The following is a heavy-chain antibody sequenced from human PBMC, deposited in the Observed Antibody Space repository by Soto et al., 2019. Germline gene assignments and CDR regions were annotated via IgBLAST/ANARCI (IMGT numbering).Heavy chain of an antibody. CDR1: GGSVSSGSYY. CDR2: IYYSGST. Sequence: PSETLSLTCTVSGGSVSSGSYYWSWIRQPPGKGLEWIGYIYYSGSTNYNPSLKSRVTISVDTSKNQFSPKLSSVTAADTAVYYCARDTSAGSGSYYNVYYYYGMDVWGQGTTVTVSS. CDR3: ARDTSAGSGSYYNVYYYYGMDV. V-gene: IGHV4-61*01. J-gene: IGHJ6*02. D-gene: IGHD3-10*01.